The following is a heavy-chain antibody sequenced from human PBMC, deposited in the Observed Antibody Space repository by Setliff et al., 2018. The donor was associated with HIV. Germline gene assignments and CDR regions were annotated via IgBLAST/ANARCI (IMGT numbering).Heavy chain of an antibody. D-gene: IGHD3-16*01. CDR3: ARGGSSVWDTWFDS. V-gene: IGHV1-2*02. Sequence: ASVKVSCKASGYTFIGDYMHWVRQAPGQGLEWMGWINPNSGGTNFAQKFQGRVTMTRDTSISTAYMELSRLRSDDTAVYYCARGGSSVWDTWFDSWGQGTLVTVSS. CDR2: INPNSGGT. CDR1: GYTFIGDY. J-gene: IGHJ5*01.